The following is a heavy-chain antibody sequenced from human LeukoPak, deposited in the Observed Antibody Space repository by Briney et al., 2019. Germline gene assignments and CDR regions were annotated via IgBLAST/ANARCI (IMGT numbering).Heavy chain of an antibody. CDR1: GLTLSSYE. CDR2: ISSSGSTI. V-gene: IGHV3-48*03. J-gene: IGHJ6*02. D-gene: IGHD1-1*01. CDR3: ARDRSGTTSVRDYYYGMDV. Sequence: GGSLRLSCAASGLTLSSYEMNWVRQAPGKGPEWVSYISSSGSTIYYADSVKGRFTISRDNAKNSLYMQMNSLIAEDTAVYYCARDRSGTTSVRDYYYGMDVWGQGTTVTVSS.